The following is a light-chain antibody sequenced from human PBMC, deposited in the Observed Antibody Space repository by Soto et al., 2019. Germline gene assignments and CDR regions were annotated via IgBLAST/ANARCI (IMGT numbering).Light chain of an antibody. CDR3: QQYGSFPVT. CDR1: QSVSSNY. V-gene: IGKV3-20*01. CDR2: GAS. Sequence: EIVLTQSPGTLSLSPGERATLSCRASQSVSSNYLAWYQQKPGQAPRLLIYGASSRATGIPDRFSGSVSGTDFILTISRLESEDFAVYYCQQYGSFPVTFGQGTKVDIK. J-gene: IGKJ1*01.